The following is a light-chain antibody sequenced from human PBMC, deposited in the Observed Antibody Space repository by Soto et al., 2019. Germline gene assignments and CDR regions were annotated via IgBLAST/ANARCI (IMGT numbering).Light chain of an antibody. CDR3: QQSYSTPYT. J-gene: IGKJ2*01. CDR2: AAS. V-gene: IGKV1-39*01. CDR1: QSISSY. Sequence: DIQMTQSPSSLSASVGDRVTITCRASQSISSYLNWYQQKPGKAPKLLIYAASSLQSGVPSRFSGSGSGTDFTLTICSLQPEDFATYDCQQSYSTPYTFGQGTKLEIK.